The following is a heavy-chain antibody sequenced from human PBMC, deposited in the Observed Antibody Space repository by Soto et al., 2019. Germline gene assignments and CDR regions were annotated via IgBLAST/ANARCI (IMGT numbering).Heavy chain of an antibody. V-gene: IGHV3-48*02. J-gene: IGHJ4*02. CDR3: AREGAGTTVTPLDY. CDR2: ISSSSSII. CDR1: GFTFSSYS. D-gene: IGHD4-17*01. Sequence: GGSLRLSCAASGFTFSSYSMNWVRQAPGKGLEWVSYISSSSSIIYYADSVKGRFTISRDNAKNSLYLQMNSLRDEDTAVYYCAREGAGTTVTPLDYWGQGTLVTVSS.